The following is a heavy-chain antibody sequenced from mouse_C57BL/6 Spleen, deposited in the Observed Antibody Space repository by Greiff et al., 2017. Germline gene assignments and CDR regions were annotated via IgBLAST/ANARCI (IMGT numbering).Heavy chain of an antibody. Sequence: QVQLQQSGAELARPGASVKLSCKASGYTFTSYGISWVKPRTGQGLEWIGEIYPRSGNTYYNEKFKGKATLTADTSSSTAYMGLRSLTSEDSAVYFWAPPLYDGYPLGAMDYWGQGTSVTVSS. CDR1: GYTFTSYG. CDR2: IYPRSGNT. V-gene: IGHV1-81*01. J-gene: IGHJ4*01. D-gene: IGHD2-3*01. CDR3: APPLYDGYPLGAMDY.